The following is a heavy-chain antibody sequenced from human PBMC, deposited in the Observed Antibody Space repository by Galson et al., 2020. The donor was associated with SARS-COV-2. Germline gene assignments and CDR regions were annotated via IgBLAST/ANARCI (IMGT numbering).Heavy chain of an antibody. CDR2: ISSSSSYI. J-gene: IGHJ4*02. Sequence: GESLKISCAASGFTFSSYSMNWVRQAPGKGLEWVSSISSSSSYIYYADSVKGRFTISRDNAKNSLYLQMNSLRAEDTAVYYCARDYSGSYSPNYFDYWGQGTLVTVSS. V-gene: IGHV3-21*01. CDR1: GFTFSSYS. D-gene: IGHD1-26*01. CDR3: ARDYSGSYSPNYFDY.